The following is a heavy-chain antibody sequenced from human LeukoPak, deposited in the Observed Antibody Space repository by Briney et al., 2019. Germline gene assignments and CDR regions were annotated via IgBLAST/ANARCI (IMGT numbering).Heavy chain of an antibody. V-gene: IGHV4-39*07. CDR3: ARDAVGIAVAPFDY. J-gene: IGHJ4*02. CDR1: GGSISSSSYY. Sequence: SETLSLTCTVSGGSISSSSYYWGWIRQPPGKGLEWIGSIYYSGSTYYNPSLKSRVTISVDTSKNQFSLQLNSVTPEDTAVYYCARDAVGIAVAPFDYWSQGTLVTVSS. D-gene: IGHD6-19*01. CDR2: IYYSGST.